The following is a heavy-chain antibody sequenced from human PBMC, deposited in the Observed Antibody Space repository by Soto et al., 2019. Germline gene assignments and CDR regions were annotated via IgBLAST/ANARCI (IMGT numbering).Heavy chain of an antibody. J-gene: IGHJ6*02. D-gene: IGHD2-2*01. CDR2: MNPNSGNT. CDR3: AREGRCSSTSCYGSYGMDV. CDR1: GYTFTSYD. Sequence: ASVKVSCKASGYTFTSYDINWVRQATGQGLEWMGWMNPNSGNTGYAQKFQGRVTMTRNTSISTAYMELSSLRSGDTDVYYCAREGRCSSTSCYGSYGMDVWGQGTTVTVSS. V-gene: IGHV1-8*01.